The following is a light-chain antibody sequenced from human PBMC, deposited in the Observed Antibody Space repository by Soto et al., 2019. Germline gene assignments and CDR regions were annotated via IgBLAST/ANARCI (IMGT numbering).Light chain of an antibody. CDR2: EVN. Sequence: QSVLTQPPSASWSPGQSVAISCPGASSDVWGDNYVSWYHQHSGKAPNLMIYEVNKRPSGVPDRFSGSKSGNTASLTVSGLQAEDDADYYGSLYAASSNVFGTRTKVTVL. V-gene: IGLV2-8*01. J-gene: IGLJ1*01. CDR3: SLYAASSNV. CDR1: SSDVWGDNY.